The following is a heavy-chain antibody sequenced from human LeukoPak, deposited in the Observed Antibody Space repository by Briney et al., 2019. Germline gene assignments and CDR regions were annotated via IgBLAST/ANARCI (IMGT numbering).Heavy chain of an antibody. CDR2: IKSKTDGGTT. D-gene: IGHD2-2*01. CDR3: AKEAVVVPAAALDY. Sequence: GGSLRLSCAASGFTFSNAWMSWVRQAPGKGLEWVGRIKSKTDGGTTDYAAPVKGRFTISRDDSKNTLYLQMNSLKTEDTAVYYCAKEAVVVPAAALDYWGQGTLVTVSS. CDR1: GFTFSNAW. V-gene: IGHV3-15*01. J-gene: IGHJ4*02.